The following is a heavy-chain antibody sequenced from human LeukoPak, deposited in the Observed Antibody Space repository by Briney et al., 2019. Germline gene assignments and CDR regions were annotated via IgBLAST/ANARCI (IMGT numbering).Heavy chain of an antibody. CDR2: LYYSGTP. CDR3: ARIHSAYANS. Sequence: SETLSLTCSVSGASMSSSSYYWGWIRQAPGKGLEWIGSLYYSGTPYYNPSLKSRVTMSLDTSKNQFSLRLSSVTAADTAVSYCARIHSAYANSWGQGTLVSVSS. V-gene: IGHV4-39*07. J-gene: IGHJ4*02. CDR1: GASMSSSSYY. D-gene: IGHD3-22*01.